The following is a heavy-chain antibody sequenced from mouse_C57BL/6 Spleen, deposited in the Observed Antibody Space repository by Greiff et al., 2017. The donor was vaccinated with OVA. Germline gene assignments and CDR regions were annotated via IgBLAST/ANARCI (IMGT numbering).Heavy chain of an antibody. CDR3: ARRDDPYAMDY. Sequence: QVQLQQSGAELVKPGASVKISCKASGYAFSSYWMNWVKQRPGKGLEWIGQIYPGDGDTNYNGKFKGKATLTADKSSSTAYMQLSSLTSEDSAVYFCARRDDPYAMDYWGQGTSVTVSS. CDR2: IYPGDGDT. J-gene: IGHJ4*01. V-gene: IGHV1-80*01. D-gene: IGHD2-3*01. CDR1: GYAFSSYW.